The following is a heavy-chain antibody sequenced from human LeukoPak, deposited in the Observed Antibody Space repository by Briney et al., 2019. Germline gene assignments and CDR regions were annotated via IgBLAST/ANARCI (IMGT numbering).Heavy chain of an antibody. CDR3: ARDDYTRDYYGMDV. CDR2: ISAYNGNT. V-gene: IGHV1-18*01. CDR1: GYTFTSYG. J-gene: IGHJ6*02. Sequence: ASVKVSCKASGYTFTSYGISWVRQAPGQGLEWMGWISAYNGNTNYAQKLQGRVTMTTDTSTSTVYMELSSLRSEDTAVYYCARDDYTRDYYGMDVWGQGTTVTVSS. D-gene: IGHD3-3*01.